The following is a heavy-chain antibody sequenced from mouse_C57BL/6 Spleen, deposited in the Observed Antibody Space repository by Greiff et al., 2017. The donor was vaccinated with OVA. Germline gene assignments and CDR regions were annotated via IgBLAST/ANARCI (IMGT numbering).Heavy chain of an antibody. CDR1: GFTFSSYA. CDR3: ALAYYSNYLFAY. J-gene: IGHJ3*01. Sequence: EVQRVESGGGLVKPGGSLKLSCAASGFTFSSYAMSWVRQTPEKRLEWVATISAGGSYTYYPDNVKGRFTISRDNAKNNLYLQMSHLKSEDTAMYYCALAYYSNYLFAYWGQGTLVTVSA. V-gene: IGHV5-4*01. CDR2: ISAGGSYT. D-gene: IGHD2-5*01.